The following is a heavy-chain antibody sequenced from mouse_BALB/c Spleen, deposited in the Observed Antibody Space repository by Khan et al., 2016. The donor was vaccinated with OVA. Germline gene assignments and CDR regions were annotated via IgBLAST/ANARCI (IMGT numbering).Heavy chain of an antibody. CDR1: GFNIKDYN. D-gene: IGHD1-1*01. CDR3: NAFPYPYGRDWFAY. J-gene: IGHJ3*01. V-gene: IGHV14-4*02. CDR2: IDPENGDT. Sequence: VQLQQSGAELVRSGASVKLSCTASGFNIKDYNMHWVKQRPEQGLEWIGWIDPENGDTEYAPKFQGKATMTADTSSTTAYLQFSSLTSEDTDGYYCNAFPYPYGRDWFAYWGQGTLVTVSA.